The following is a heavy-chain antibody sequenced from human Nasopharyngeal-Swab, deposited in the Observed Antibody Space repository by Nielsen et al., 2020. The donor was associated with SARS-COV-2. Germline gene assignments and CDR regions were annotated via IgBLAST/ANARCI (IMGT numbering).Heavy chain of an antibody. CDR1: GGSISSYY. CDR2: IYYSGST. J-gene: IGHJ3*02. Sequence: SETLSLTCTVSGGSISSYYWSWIRQPPGKGLEWTGYIYYSGSTNYNPSLKSRVTISVDTSKNQFSLKLSSVTAADTAVYYCAREGGYCSGGSCYYTDAFDIWGQGTMVTVSS. D-gene: IGHD2-15*01. CDR3: AREGGYCSGGSCYYTDAFDI. V-gene: IGHV4-59*01.